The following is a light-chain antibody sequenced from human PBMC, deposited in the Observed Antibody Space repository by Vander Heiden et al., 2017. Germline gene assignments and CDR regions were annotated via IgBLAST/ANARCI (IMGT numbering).Light chain of an antibody. CDR2: DAS. V-gene: IGKV1-33*01. Sequence: DIQMTQTPSSMSASVGDRVTITCQASQDINIYLNWYQQKPGRAPKLLIYDASNLETGVSSRFSGSGSGSDFSFTISSLQPEDIATYYCQQYDDLPIFGPGTKVDI. J-gene: IGKJ3*01. CDR1: QDINIY. CDR3: QQYDDLPI.